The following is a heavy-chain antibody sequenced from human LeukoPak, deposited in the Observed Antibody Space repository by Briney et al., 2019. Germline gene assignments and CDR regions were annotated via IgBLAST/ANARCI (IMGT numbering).Heavy chain of an antibody. V-gene: IGHV3-74*01. CDR2: IQSDGSIT. CDR3: ASDRHLDY. Sequence: GGSLRLSCAASRFTFSSYWMHWVRQAAGKGLVWVSRIQSDGSITTYADSVKGRFTISRDNAKNTLHLQMNSLRAEDTAVYYCASDRHLDYWGQGTLVTVSS. CDR1: RFTFSSYW. J-gene: IGHJ4*02.